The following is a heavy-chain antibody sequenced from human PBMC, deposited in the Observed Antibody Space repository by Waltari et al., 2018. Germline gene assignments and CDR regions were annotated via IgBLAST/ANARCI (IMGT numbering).Heavy chain of an antibody. Sequence: EVQLVESGGGLVQPGGSLRLSCAASGFTFSSYWMSWVRQAPGKGLEWVANIKQDGSEKYYVDSVKGRFTISRDNAKNSLYLQMNSLRAEDTAVYYCARDSSGWFLYYFDYWGQGTLVTVSS. D-gene: IGHD6-19*01. CDR3: ARDSSGWFLYYFDY. CDR1: GFTFSSYW. CDR2: IKQDGSEK. V-gene: IGHV3-7*01. J-gene: IGHJ4*02.